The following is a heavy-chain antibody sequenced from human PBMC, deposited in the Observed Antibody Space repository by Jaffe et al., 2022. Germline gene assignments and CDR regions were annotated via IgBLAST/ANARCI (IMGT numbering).Heavy chain of an antibody. J-gene: IGHJ4*02. CDR1: GGSFSGYY. CDR2: INHSGST. V-gene: IGHV4-34*01. CDR3: ARGQESGSGSYYEEPYYFDY. D-gene: IGHD3-10*01. Sequence: QVQLQQWGAGLLKPSETLSLTCAVYGGSFSGYYWSWIRQPPGKGLEWIGEINHSGSTNYNPSLKSRVTISVDTSKNQFSLKLSSVTAADTAVYYCARGQESGSGSYYEEPYYFDYWGQGTLVTVSS.